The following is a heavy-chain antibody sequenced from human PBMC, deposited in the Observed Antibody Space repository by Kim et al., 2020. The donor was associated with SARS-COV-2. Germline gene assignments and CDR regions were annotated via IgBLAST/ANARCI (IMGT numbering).Heavy chain of an antibody. D-gene: IGHD1-26*01. V-gene: IGHV4-39*01. CDR3: ARHGSGSGYSGSYFDWVGYYYYGMDV. CDR1: GGSISSSSYY. J-gene: IGHJ6*02. CDR2: IYYSGST. Sequence: SETLSLTCTVSGGSISSSSYYWGWIRQPPGKGLEWIGSIYYSGSTYYNPSLKSRVTISVDTSTNQFSLKLSSVTAADTAVYYCARHGSGSGYSGSYFDWVGYYYYGMDVWGQGTTVTVSS.